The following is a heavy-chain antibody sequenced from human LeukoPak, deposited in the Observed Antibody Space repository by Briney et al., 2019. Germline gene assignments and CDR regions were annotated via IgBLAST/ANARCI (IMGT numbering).Heavy chain of an antibody. CDR1: GFTFNDYY. D-gene: IGHD6-19*01. V-gene: IGHV3-11*06. J-gene: IGHJ6*04. Sequence: GGSLRLSCAASGFTFNDYYMSWIRQAPGKGLGWVSYISSRSSFTNYADSVKGRFTISRDNAKNSLYLQMNSLRAEDTAVYYCARDGQYSSGWYKGGMDVWGKGTTVTVSS. CDR3: ARDGQYSSGWYKGGMDV. CDR2: ISSRSSFT.